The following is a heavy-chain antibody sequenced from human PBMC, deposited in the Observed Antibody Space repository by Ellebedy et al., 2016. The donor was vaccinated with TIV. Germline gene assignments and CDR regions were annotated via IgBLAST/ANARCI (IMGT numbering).Heavy chain of an antibody. J-gene: IGHJ6*02. Sequence: GESLKISCAASGFTFSSYAMYWARQSPGTGLEWVAFIRHDGKSNYHADSVEGRFTISRDNSMDTLYLHMNDVRVEDTAVYYCAKDRWRYCTVTSCYLDYYYGMDVWGQGTTVVVS. CDR3: AKDRWRYCTVTSCYLDYYYGMDV. V-gene: IGHV3-30*02. D-gene: IGHD2-8*02. CDR2: IRHDGKSN. CDR1: GFTFSSYA.